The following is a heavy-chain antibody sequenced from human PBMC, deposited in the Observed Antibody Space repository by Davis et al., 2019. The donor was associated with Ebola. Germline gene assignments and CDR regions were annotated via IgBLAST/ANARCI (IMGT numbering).Heavy chain of an antibody. CDR1: GYTFTSYA. J-gene: IGHJ4*02. CDR2: INTNTGNP. CDR3: ARCEENPDTTMVSCFDS. D-gene: IGHD5-18*01. V-gene: IGHV7-4-1*02. Sequence: ASVKVSCKASGYTFTSYAMNWVRQAPGQGLEWMGWINTNTGNPTYAHGFTGRFVFSLDSSVSTAYLQITSLKAEDTAVYYCARCEENPDTTMVSCFDSWGQGTLVTVSS.